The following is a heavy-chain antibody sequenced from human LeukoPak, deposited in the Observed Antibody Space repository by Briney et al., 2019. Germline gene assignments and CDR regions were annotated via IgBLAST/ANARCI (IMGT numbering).Heavy chain of an antibody. CDR2: ISSSGSTI. D-gene: IGHD5-24*01. CDR1: GFTFSSYE. J-gene: IGHJ3*02. Sequence: GGSLRLSCAASGFTFSSYEMNWVRQAPGKGLEWVSYISSSGSTIYYADSVKGRFTISRDNAKNSLYLQMNSLRAEDTALYYCARGRWLPRDAFDIWGQGTMVTVSS. V-gene: IGHV3-48*03. CDR3: ARGRWLPRDAFDI.